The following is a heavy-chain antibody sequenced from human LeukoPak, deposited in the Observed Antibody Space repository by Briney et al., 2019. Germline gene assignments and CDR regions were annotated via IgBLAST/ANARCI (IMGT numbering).Heavy chain of an antibody. Sequence: SETLSLTCSVSGGSISSSDYYWGWIRQPPGKGLEWLGSIYYSGSTYYNPSLKSRVTISVDTSKNQFSLKLSSVTAADTAVYYCARRHRGYADALDIWGQGTMVTVSS. D-gene: IGHD3-10*01. CDR2: IYYSGST. V-gene: IGHV4-39*01. CDR1: GGSISSSDYY. J-gene: IGHJ3*02. CDR3: ARRHRGYADALDI.